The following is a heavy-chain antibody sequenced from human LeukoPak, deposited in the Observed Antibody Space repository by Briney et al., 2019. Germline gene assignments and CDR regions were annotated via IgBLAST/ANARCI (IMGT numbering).Heavy chain of an antibody. D-gene: IGHD1-14*01. Sequence: SVKVSCKASGGTFSSYTISWVRQAPGQRREWIGWIVVGSGNTNYAQKFQERVTITRDMSTSTAYMELSSLRSEDTAVYYCAASRPGGGSVRIPHYWGQGTLVTVSS. CDR2: IVVGSGNT. CDR1: GGTFSSYT. V-gene: IGHV1-58*02. J-gene: IGHJ4*02. CDR3: AASRPGGGSVRIPHY.